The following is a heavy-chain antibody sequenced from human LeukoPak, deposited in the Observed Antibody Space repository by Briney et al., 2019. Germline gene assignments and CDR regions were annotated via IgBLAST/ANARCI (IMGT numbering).Heavy chain of an antibody. V-gene: IGHV3-23*01. J-gene: IGHJ4*02. CDR1: GFTFSSYA. CDR3: AKQVAPYYYDSSGYYYDY. Sequence: PGGSLRLSCAASGFTFSSYAMSWVRQDPGKGLEWVSAISGSGGSTYYADSVKGRFTISRDNSKNTLYLQMNSLRAEDTAVYYCAKQVAPYYYDSSGYYYDYWGQGTLVTVSS. D-gene: IGHD3-22*01. CDR2: ISGSGGST.